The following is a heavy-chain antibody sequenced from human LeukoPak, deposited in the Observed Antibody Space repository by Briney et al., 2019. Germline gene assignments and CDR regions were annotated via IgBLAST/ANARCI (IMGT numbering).Heavy chain of an antibody. V-gene: IGHV3-23*01. CDR2: ISGSGGST. CDR1: GFTFSSYW. D-gene: IGHD2-15*01. CDR3: AKVLLRALDYMDV. J-gene: IGHJ6*03. Sequence: PGGSLRLSCAASGFTFSSYWMSWVRQAPGKGLEWVSAISGSGGSTYYADFVKGRFTISRDNSKSTLYLQMNNLRADDTAVYYCAKVLLRALDYMDVWGKGTTVTVSS.